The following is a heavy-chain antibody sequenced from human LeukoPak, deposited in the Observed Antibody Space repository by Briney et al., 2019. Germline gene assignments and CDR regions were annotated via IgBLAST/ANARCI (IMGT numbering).Heavy chain of an antibody. CDR3: ATRNSSITRINRNYYYYVMDV. D-gene: IGHD2-2*01. Sequence: ASVKVSCKVSGYTLTELSMHWVRQAPGKGLEWMGGFDPEDGETIYAQKFQGRVTMTEDTSTDTAYMELSSRRSEDTAVYFCATRNSSITRINRNYYYYVMDVWAKGTTVTVSS. CDR1: GYTLTELS. J-gene: IGHJ6*04. V-gene: IGHV1-24*01. CDR2: FDPEDGET.